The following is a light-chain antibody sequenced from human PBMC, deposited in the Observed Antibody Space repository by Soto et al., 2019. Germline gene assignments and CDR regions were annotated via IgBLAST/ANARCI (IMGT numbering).Light chain of an antibody. Sequence: DIQMTQSPSSLSASLGDRATLTCRASQSITDRLIWFQQKPANDPTSLIYDASTLQYAVPSRFSGGGSGTDFTLTISSLQPEDAANYYWQQYGTYPYTFGLGTKLEIK. CDR2: DAS. V-gene: IGKV1-16*01. J-gene: IGKJ2*01. CDR3: QQYGTYPYT. CDR1: QSITDR.